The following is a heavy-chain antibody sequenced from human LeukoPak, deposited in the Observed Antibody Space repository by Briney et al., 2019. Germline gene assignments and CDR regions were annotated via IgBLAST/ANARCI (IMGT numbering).Heavy chain of an antibody. V-gene: IGHV3-30*04. CDR1: GFTFSSYA. CDR3: ARFADFDY. CDR2: ISYDGSNK. Sequence: GGSLRLSCAASGFTFSSYAMHWVRQAPGKGLEWVAVISYDGSNKYYADSVKGRFTISRDNAKKSLYLQMDSLRAEDTAVYYCARFADFDYWGQGTLVTVSS. J-gene: IGHJ4*02.